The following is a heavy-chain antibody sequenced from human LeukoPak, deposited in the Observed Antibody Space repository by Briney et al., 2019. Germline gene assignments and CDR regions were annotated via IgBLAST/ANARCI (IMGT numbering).Heavy chain of an antibody. CDR1: GGSISSGDHF. J-gene: IGHJ5*01. Sequence: SETLSLTCTVSGGSISSGDHFWGWIRQSPGKGLEWIGSLYYTGSAYYNPSLKSRVTIFVDTSKNQFSLRVTSATAADTYVYYCARGFSALVGSGNWFDSWGQGTLVTVSS. CDR2: LYYTGSA. D-gene: IGHD2-15*01. CDR3: ARGFSALVGSGNWFDS. V-gene: IGHV4-39*01.